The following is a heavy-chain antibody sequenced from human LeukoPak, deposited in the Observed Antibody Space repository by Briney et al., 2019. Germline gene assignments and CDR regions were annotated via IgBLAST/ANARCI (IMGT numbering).Heavy chain of an antibody. Sequence: GGSLRLSCVASGFTFGKYWMSWVRQAPGKGLEWVANMKLDGSEKNYVDSVKGRFTISRDNTKSSLYLQMNSLRVEDTAVFYCARDQYDTWSRRGNFDSWGQGTLVIVSS. CDR1: GFTFGKYW. CDR2: MKLDGSEK. J-gene: IGHJ4*02. D-gene: IGHD3-3*01. CDR3: ARDQYDTWSRRGNFDS. V-gene: IGHV3-7*03.